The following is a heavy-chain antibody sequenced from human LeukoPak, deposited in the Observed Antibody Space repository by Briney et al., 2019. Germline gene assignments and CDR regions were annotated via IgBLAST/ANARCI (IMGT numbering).Heavy chain of an antibody. CDR2: ISGSDDST. CDR1: GFTVSSYA. D-gene: IGHD1-26*01. V-gene: IGHV3-23*01. CDR3: AKGRSGSALSDAAFDI. J-gene: IGHJ3*02. Sequence: GVSLTLSCAAYGFTVSSYAMGWVRQAQGKGLEWVLSISGSDDSTYYADSVKGRFTISRDDSRNTLYLQMNSLRSEDTAVYYCAKGRSGSALSDAAFDIWGQGTMVTVSS.